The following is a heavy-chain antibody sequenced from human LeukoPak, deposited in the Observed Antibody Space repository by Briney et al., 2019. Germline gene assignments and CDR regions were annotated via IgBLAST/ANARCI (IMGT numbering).Heavy chain of an antibody. CDR2: IYSGGST. Sequence: GGSLRLSCTASGFTFGDYAMSWVRQAPGKGLEWVSVIYSGGSTYYADSVKGRFTISRDNSKNTLYLQMNSLRAEDTAVYYCARDSSGWYQLWGQGTLVTVSS. J-gene: IGHJ4*02. D-gene: IGHD6-19*01. V-gene: IGHV3-66*01. CDR3: ARDSSGWYQL. CDR1: GFTFGDYA.